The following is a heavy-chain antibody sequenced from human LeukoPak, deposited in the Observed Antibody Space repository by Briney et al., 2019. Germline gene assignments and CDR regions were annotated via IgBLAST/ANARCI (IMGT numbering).Heavy chain of an antibody. D-gene: IGHD2-21*01. CDR2: ISSTSDYI. J-gene: IGHJ4*02. Sequence: PGGSLRLSCGASGFPFSTYSMNWVRQAPGKGLEWVSSISSTSDYISYADSLKGRFTISRDNAKNSLYLQMYSLRAEDAAVYFCAKAPVTSCRGAYCYPFDSWGQGTLVTVSS. V-gene: IGHV3-21*04. CDR3: AKAPVTSCRGAYCYPFDS. CDR1: GFPFSTYS.